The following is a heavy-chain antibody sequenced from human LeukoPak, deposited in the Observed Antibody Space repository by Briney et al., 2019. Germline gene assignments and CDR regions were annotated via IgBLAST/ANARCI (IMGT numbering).Heavy chain of an antibody. V-gene: IGHV3-66*01. CDR2: IYSGGST. CDR3: ARGDRNYYGSGSEKLDY. J-gene: IGHJ4*02. CDR1: GFTVSSNY. Sequence: GGSLRLSCAASGFTVSSNYMSWVRQAPGKGLEWVSVIYSGGSTYYADSVKGRFTISRDNSKNTLYLQMNSLRAEDTAVYYCARGDRNYYGSGSEKLDYWGQGTLVTVSS. D-gene: IGHD3-10*01.